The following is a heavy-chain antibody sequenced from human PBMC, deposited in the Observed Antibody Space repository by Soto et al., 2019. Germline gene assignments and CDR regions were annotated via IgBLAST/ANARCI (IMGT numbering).Heavy chain of an antibody. D-gene: IGHD3-22*01. CDR2: IHYSGST. J-gene: IGHJ4*02. CDR3: AAHDSGVYYAEY. CDR1: GDSVTLSDYC. Sequence: QLQLQESGPGLVKPSETLSLTCTVSGDSVTLSDYCWGWIRQPPGKGLEWIGSIHYSGSTYCNPSLMRRVAISGDTSKIQFSLNLTSVTAAGAAVYYCAAHDSGVYYAEYCGRGTLVTVSA. V-gene: IGHV4-39*01.